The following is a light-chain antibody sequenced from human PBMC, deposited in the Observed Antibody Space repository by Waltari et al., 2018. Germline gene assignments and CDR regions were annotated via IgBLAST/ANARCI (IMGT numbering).Light chain of an antibody. CDR3: NSRDSSGNLVV. CDR2: GKD. J-gene: IGLJ2*01. Sequence: SSELTQDPAVSVALGQTVTITCQGDNRRSYYASWYQQKPGQAPVFVIYGKDNRPSGIPDRFSGSFSGNTASLTVTEAQAEDEADYYCNSRDSSGNLVVFGGGTKLTVL. CDR1: NRRSYY. V-gene: IGLV3-19*01.